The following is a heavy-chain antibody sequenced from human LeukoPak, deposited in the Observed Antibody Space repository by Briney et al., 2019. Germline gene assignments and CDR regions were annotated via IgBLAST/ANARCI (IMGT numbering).Heavy chain of an antibody. CDR1: GFTFDDYA. Sequence: GRSLRLSCAASGFTFDDYAMHWVRQAPGKGLEWVSGISWNSGSIGYADSVKGRFTISRDNSKNTLYLQMNSLRAEDTAVYYCAKLSSSSSYYYYYYYMDVWGKGTTVTVSS. CDR3: AKLSSSSSYYYYYYYMDV. J-gene: IGHJ6*03. D-gene: IGHD6-6*01. CDR2: ISWNSGSI. V-gene: IGHV3-9*01.